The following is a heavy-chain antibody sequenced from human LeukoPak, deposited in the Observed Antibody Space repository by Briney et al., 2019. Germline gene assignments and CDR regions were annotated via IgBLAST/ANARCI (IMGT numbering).Heavy chain of an antibody. V-gene: IGHV1-8*01. CDR1: GYTFTSYD. J-gene: IGHJ5*02. CDR3: ARGLGPRGYNWFDP. Sequence: ASVKVSCKASGYTFTSYDINWVRQATGQGLEWMGWMNPNSGNTGYAQKFQGRVTMTRNTSISTAYMELSSLRSEDTAVYYCARGLGPRGYNWFDPWGQGTLVTVSS. CDR2: MNPNSGNT. D-gene: IGHD3/OR15-3a*01.